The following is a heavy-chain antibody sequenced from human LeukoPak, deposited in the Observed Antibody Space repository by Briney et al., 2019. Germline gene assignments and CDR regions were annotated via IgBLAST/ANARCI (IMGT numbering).Heavy chain of an antibody. J-gene: IGHJ4*02. Sequence: SETLSLTCTVSGYSISSGYYWGWIRQPPGKGLEWIGSIYHSGSTYYNPSLKSRVTISVDTSKNQFSLKLSSVTAADTAVYYCARVAVVGATRRSFDYWGQGTLVTVSS. D-gene: IGHD1-26*01. CDR2: IYHSGST. V-gene: IGHV4-38-2*02. CDR3: ARVAVVGATRRSFDY. CDR1: GYSISSGYY.